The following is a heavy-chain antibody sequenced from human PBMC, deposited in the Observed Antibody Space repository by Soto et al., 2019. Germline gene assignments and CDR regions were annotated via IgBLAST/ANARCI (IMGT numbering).Heavy chain of an antibody. V-gene: IGHV1-2*02. D-gene: IGHD3-10*01. CDR2: INPNSGGT. CDR3: AAMGMVRDMPHPPPRLAV. J-gene: IGHJ6*02. Sequence: GASVKVSCKASGYTFTGYYMHWVRQAPGQGLEWMGWINPNSGGTNYAQKFQGRVTMTRDTSISTAYMELSRLRSDDTAVYYCAAMGMVRDMPHPPPRLAVWGQGTTVTVSS. CDR1: GYTFTGYY.